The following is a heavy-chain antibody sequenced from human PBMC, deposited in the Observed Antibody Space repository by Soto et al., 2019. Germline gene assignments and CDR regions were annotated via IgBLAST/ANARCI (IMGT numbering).Heavy chain of an antibody. CDR3: ARDPSYFDF. V-gene: IGHV3-21*01. CDR1: GFTFSGYS. CDR2: ISSTSSYI. J-gene: IGHJ4*02. Sequence: AGGSLILSCAASGFTFSGYSMNWVRQAPGKGLEWVSSISSTSSYIYYADSVRGRFTISRDNAKNSLYLQLNSLRAEDTAVYYCARDPSYFDFWGQGTLVTVSS.